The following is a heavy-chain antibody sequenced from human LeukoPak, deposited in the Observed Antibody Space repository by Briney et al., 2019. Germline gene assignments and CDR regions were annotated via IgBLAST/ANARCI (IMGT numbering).Heavy chain of an antibody. CDR1: GFTFSNYW. J-gene: IGHJ6*03. CDR2: IKQDRSEK. D-gene: IGHD2-2*01. Sequence: GGSLRLSCVASGFTFSNYWMSWVRQAPGKGLEWVANIKQDRSEKYYVDSVKGRFTISRDNAKNSLFPQMNSLSAEDTAVYYCGRAGPVTKDHFMDVWGKGTTVTVSS. CDR3: GRAGPVTKDHFMDV. V-gene: IGHV3-7*01.